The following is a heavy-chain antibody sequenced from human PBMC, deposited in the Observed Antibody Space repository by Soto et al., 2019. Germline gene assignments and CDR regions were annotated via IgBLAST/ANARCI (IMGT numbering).Heavy chain of an antibody. CDR3: AKDTVEHLRYYNYGMDV. CDR2: IIYDGSDK. V-gene: IGHV3-30*18. D-gene: IGHD4-17*01. Sequence: QVQLVESGGGVVQPGRSLRLSCAASGFTFSSYGMHWVRQAPGKGLEWVAVIIYDGSDKNYADPVKGRFTISRDNSKNTLDLQMNSLRPDDTAVYYCAKDTVEHLRYYNYGMDVWGQGTTVTVSS. CDR1: GFTFSSYG. J-gene: IGHJ6*02.